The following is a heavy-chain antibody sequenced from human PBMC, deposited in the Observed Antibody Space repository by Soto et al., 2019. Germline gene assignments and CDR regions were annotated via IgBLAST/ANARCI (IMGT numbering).Heavy chain of an antibody. CDR3: SAGVTTFDY. CDR2: ISAYNGNT. D-gene: IGHD4-17*01. J-gene: IGHJ4*02. Sequence: VSVKVTCKASGYTFTSYGISWVRQAPGQGLEWMGWISAYNGNTNYAQRFQDRVSMTEDTSTDIAYMELSSLKPEDTAVYYCSAGVTTFDYWGQGTLVTVAS. V-gene: IGHV1-18*01. CDR1: GYTFTSYG.